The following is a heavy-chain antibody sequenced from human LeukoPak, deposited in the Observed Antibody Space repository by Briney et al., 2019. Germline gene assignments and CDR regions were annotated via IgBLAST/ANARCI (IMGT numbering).Heavy chain of an antibody. CDR1: GFTFSSFS. V-gene: IGHV3-23*01. CDR2: ISTCGAAT. CDR3: AKKGYAGSGTYSYYFDY. Sequence: GGSLRLSCAASGFTFSSFSMNCVRQAPGEGLEWVSTISTCGAATYYADSVKGRFTISRDNSENTLYLQMNSLRAEDTAVYYCAKKGYAGSGTYSYYFDYWGRGTLVTVSS. J-gene: IGHJ4*02. D-gene: IGHD3-10*01.